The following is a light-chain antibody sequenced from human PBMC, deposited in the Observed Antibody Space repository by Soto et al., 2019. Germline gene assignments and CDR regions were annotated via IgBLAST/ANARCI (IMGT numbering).Light chain of an antibody. Sequence: QSALTQPPSASGSPGQSVTISCTGTSSDVGAYKYVSWYQQYPGKAPKIMIYEVTKRPSGVPDRFSGSKSDNTASLTVSGLQAEDEADYYCTSYVGNDIWVFGGGTKLTVL. V-gene: IGLV2-8*01. CDR3: TSYVGNDIWV. CDR1: SSDVGAYKY. J-gene: IGLJ3*02. CDR2: EVT.